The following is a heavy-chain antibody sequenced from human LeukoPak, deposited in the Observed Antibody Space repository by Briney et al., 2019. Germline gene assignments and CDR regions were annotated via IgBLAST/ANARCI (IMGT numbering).Heavy chain of an antibody. CDR1: GFTFSSYA. CDR3: AKDWHEISMVHDAFDI. J-gene: IGHJ3*02. CDR2: ISGSGGST. Sequence: GGSLRLSCAASGFTFSSYAMSWVRQAPGKGLEWVSAISGSGGSTYYADSVKGRFTISRDNSKNTLYLQMNSLRAEDTAVYYCAKDWHEISMVHDAFDIWGQGTMVTVSS. V-gene: IGHV3-23*01. D-gene: IGHD3-10*01.